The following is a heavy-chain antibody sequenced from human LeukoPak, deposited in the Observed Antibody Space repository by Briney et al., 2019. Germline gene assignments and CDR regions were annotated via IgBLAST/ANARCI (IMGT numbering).Heavy chain of an antibody. D-gene: IGHD3-10*01. CDR2: IKHRGST. V-gene: IGHV4-34*01. CDR1: GGSFSGYY. Sequence: SETLSLTCAVYGGSFSGYYWSWIRQPPGKGREWSGEIKHRGSTNYNPPLKSRVTISVDTSKNQFSLKLSSVTAADTAVYYCARGRTMVRGVTFHYWGQGTLVTVSS. CDR3: ARGRTMVRGVTFHY. J-gene: IGHJ4*02.